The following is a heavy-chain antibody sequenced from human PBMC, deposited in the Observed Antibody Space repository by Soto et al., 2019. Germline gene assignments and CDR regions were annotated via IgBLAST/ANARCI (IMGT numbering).Heavy chain of an antibody. CDR2: IYYSGST. CDR1: GGSISSGGYY. CDR3: ARGSPGPVFTQLDN. Sequence: QVQLQESGPGLVKPSQTLSLTCTVSGGSISSGGYYWSWIRQHPGKGLEWIGYIYYSGSTYYNPSLTSRVTISVDTSKNQFSLKLSSVTAADTAVYYCARGSPGPVFTQLDNWGQGTLVTVSS. V-gene: IGHV4-31*03. J-gene: IGHJ4*02.